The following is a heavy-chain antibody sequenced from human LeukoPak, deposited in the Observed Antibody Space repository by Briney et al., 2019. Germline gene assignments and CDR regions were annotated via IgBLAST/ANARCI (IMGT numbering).Heavy chain of an antibody. CDR3: ARDRNTDFWSGYYTNYFDY. J-gene: IGHJ4*02. V-gene: IGHV3-21*06. Sequence: GGSLRLSCAASGFTFSSHGMDWVRQAPGKGLEWVSGISPNGVITYYADSVKGRFTISRDNAKNLLHLQMNSLRAEDTAVYYCARDRNTDFWSGYYTNYFDYWGQGTLVTVSS. D-gene: IGHD3-3*01. CDR2: ISPNGVIT. CDR1: GFTFSSHG.